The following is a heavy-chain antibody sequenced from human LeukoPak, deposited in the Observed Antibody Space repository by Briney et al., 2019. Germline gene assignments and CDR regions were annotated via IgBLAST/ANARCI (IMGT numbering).Heavy chain of an antibody. Sequence: SETLSLTCTVPGGSISSYYWSWIWQPPGKGLEWIGYIYYSGSTNYNPSLKSRVTISVDTSKNQFSLKLSSVTAADTAVYYCARVSGYCTNGVCYSYNWFDPWGQGTLVTVSS. CDR2: IYYSGST. D-gene: IGHD2-8*01. V-gene: IGHV4-59*01. CDR1: GGSISSYY. CDR3: ARVSGYCTNGVCYSYNWFDP. J-gene: IGHJ5*02.